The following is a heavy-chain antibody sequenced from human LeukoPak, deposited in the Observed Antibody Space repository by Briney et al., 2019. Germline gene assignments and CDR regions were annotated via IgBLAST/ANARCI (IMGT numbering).Heavy chain of an antibody. CDR1: DDSITMYY. V-gene: IGHV4-59*01. J-gene: IGHJ6*03. D-gene: IGHD4-11*01. Sequence: PSETLSLTCSVSDDSITMYYWTWIRQPPGKGLEWIGYVDHTGSTNFNPSLNGRVSISRDTSKNLFSLRLRSVAAADTAVYFCARGRVSSSTWYSTYYYYFYMDVWGKGTTVTVSS. CDR3: ARGRVSSSTWYSTYYYYFYMDV. CDR2: VDHTGST.